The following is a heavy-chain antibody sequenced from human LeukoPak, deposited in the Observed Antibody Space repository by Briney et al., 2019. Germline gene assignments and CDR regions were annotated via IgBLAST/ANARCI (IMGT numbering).Heavy chain of an antibody. D-gene: IGHD3-22*01. Sequence: GWALRLSCAASGLTFSIYAMHWVRQAPGKGLEWVAVISYDGSNQYYADSVKGRFTISRDNAKNTLYQQMTSLRAEDTAVYYCASYHYSDSDGYPTGFDYWGQGTLVTVSS. CDR1: GLTFSIYA. CDR3: ASYHYSDSDGYPTGFDY. V-gene: IGHV3-30*01. CDR2: ISYDGSNQ. J-gene: IGHJ4*02.